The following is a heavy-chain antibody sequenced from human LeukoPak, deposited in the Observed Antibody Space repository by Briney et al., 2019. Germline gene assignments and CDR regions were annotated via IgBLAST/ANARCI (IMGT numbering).Heavy chain of an antibody. J-gene: IGHJ5*02. V-gene: IGHV4-39*07. CDR1: GGSISSSNSY. CDR3: ARSSIAVAGNYWFDP. D-gene: IGHD6-19*01. CDR2: THYNGNT. Sequence: PSETLSLTCTVSGGSISSSNSYWGWIRQPPGKGLEWIGNTHYNGNTHYNPSLKSRVTISVDTSKNQFSLKLSSVTAADTAVYYCARSSIAVAGNYWFDPWGQGTLVTVSS.